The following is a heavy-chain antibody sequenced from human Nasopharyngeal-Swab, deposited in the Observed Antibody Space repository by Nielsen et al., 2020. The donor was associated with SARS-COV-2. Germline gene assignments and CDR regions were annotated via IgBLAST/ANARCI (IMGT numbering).Heavy chain of an antibody. Sequence: WIRQPPGKGLEWIGYIYYSGSTNYNPSLKSRVTISVDTSKNQFSLKLSSVTAADTAVYYSARGPSGMYTAVAGTFYDYWGQGTLVTVSS. D-gene: IGHD6-19*01. J-gene: IGHJ4*02. CDR2: IYYSGST. V-gene: IGHV4-59*01. CDR3: ARGPSGMYTAVAGTFYDY.